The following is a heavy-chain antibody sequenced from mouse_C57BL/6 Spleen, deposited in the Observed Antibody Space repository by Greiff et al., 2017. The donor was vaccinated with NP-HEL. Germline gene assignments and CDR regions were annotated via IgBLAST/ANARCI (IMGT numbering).Heavy chain of an antibody. CDR2: INPNNGGT. J-gene: IGHJ1*03. Sequence: EVQLQQSGPELVKPGASVKIPCKASGYTFTDYNMDWVKQSHGKSLEWIGDINPNNGGTIYNQKFKGKATLTVDKSSSTAYMELRSLTSEDTAVYYCARQGYYYGSSGYFDVWGTGTTVTVSS. CDR3: ARQGYYYGSSGYFDV. CDR1: GYTFTDYN. V-gene: IGHV1-18*01. D-gene: IGHD1-1*01.